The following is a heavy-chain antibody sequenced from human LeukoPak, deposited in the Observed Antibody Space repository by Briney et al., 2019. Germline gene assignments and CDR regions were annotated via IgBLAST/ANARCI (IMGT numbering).Heavy chain of an antibody. CDR2: IYHSGST. J-gene: IGHJ4*02. Sequence: SETLSLTCAVSGGSISSSNWWSWVRQPPGKGLGWIGEIYHSGSTNYNPSLKSRVTISVDTSKNQFSLKLSSVTAADTAVYYCARGGDDYVWGSYRYYFDYWGQGTLVTVSS. CDR3: ARGGDDYVWGSYRYYFDY. D-gene: IGHD3-16*02. CDR1: GGSISSSNW. V-gene: IGHV4-4*02.